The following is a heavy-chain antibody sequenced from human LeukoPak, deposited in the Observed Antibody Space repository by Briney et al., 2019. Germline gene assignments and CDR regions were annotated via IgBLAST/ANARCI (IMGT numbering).Heavy chain of an antibody. J-gene: IGHJ4*02. CDR3: ASSPVGPMYDSSGYYLDY. V-gene: IGHV4-30-2*01. Sequence: PSETLSLTCTVSGGSISSGGYYWSWIRQPPGKGLEWIGYIYHSGSTYYNPSLKSRVTISVDRSKNQFSLKLSSVTAADTAVYYCASSPVGPMYDSSGYYLDYWGQGTLVTVSS. CDR1: GGSISSGGYY. CDR2: IYHSGST. D-gene: IGHD3-22*01.